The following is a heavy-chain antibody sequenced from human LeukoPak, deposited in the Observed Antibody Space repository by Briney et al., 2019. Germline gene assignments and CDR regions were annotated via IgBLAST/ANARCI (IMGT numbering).Heavy chain of an antibody. J-gene: IGHJ3*02. CDR3: ARDQGGGWFGVSDSFDI. V-gene: IGHV1-18*01. CDR1: GYMFSDYG. Sequence: ASVKVSCKASGYMFSDYGISWVRQAPGQGLEWMGWISAYSGNTNYAQNLQDRVSMTRDTSTSTVYMELRSLRPDDTAVYFCARDQGGGWFGVSDSFDIWGQGTRLTVSS. D-gene: IGHD3-10*01. CDR2: ISAYSGNT.